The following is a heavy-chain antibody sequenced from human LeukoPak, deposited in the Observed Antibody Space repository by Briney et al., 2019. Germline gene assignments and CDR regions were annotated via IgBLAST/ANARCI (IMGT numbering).Heavy chain of an antibody. CDR1: GGSISSYY. CDR2: IYYSGST. J-gene: IGHJ1*01. V-gene: IGHV4-59*01. CDR3: AREGLIRPGYFQH. Sequence: SSETLSLTCTVSGGSISSYYWSWIRQPPGKGLEWIGYIYYSGSTNYNPSLKSRVTISVDTSKNQIPLKLSSVTAADTAVYYCAREGLIRPGYFQHWGQGTLVTVSS. D-gene: IGHD3-16*01.